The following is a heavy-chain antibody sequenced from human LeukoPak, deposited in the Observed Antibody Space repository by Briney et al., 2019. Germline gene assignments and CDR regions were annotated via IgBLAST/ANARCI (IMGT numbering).Heavy chain of an antibody. Sequence: SETLSLTCTVSGGSISSGDYSWSWIRQPPGKGLEWIAYMYYSGSTYYNPSLKSRVTMSADTSKNQLSLKLSSVTAADTAVYYCARPYYYDSRIDPWGQGILVTVSS. CDR2: MYYSGST. D-gene: IGHD3-22*01. CDR3: ARPYYYDSRIDP. J-gene: IGHJ5*02. V-gene: IGHV4-30-4*01. CDR1: GGSISSGDYS.